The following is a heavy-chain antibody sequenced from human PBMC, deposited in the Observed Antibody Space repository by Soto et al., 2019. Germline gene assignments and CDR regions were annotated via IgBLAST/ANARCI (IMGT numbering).Heavy chain of an antibody. CDR2: IWSDVNDD. Sequence: SXGFLRLSFTASGFTFTTFALHWVRQAPGKGLEWVAIIWSDVNDDSYADSVKGRFAISRDNSKNTLSLQMNNLRAEDTAVYYCVRRSYNYNGTRYNLGFFGPWGQGTLVTVSS. V-gene: IGHV3-33*01. CDR1: GFTFTTFA. CDR3: VRRSYNYNGTRYNLGFFGP. D-gene: IGHD1-20*01. J-gene: IGHJ5*02.